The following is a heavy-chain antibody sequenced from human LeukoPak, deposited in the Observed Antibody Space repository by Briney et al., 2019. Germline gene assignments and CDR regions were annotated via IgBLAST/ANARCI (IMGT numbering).Heavy chain of an antibody. CDR3: ATDSIVGAKFGY. J-gene: IGHJ4*02. CDR1: GYTLTELS. CDR2: FDPEDGET. V-gene: IGHV1-24*01. D-gene: IGHD1-26*01. Sequence: ASVKVSCKVSGYTLTELSMHWVRQAPGKGLEWMGGFDPEDGETIYAQKFQGRVTMTEDTSTDTAYMELSSLRSEDTAVYYCATDSIVGAKFGYWGQGTLVTVSS.